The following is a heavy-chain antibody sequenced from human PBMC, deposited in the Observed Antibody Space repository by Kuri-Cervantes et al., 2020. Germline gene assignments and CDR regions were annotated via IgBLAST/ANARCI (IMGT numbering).Heavy chain of an antibody. CDR1: KFTFSNYD. D-gene: IGHD6-19*01. CDR2: IRSSSSHI. J-gene: IGHJ4*02. V-gene: IGHV3-21*01. Sequence: GESLKISCAASKFTFSNYDLNWVRQAPGKGLEWVASIRSSSSHIYYADSVKGRFTISRDNAKELLYLQMSGLRAEDTAVYYCARQIAVAGVFGPYYFDYWGQGTLVTVSS. CDR3: ARQIAVAGVFGPYYFDY.